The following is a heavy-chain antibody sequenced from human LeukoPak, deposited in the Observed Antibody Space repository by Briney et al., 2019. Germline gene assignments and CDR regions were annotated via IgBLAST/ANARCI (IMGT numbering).Heavy chain of an antibody. CDR1: GFTFGNYN. Sequence: GGSLRLSCAASGFTFGNYNMGRVRQAPGKGLQWISYISPSSSTTSYADSVKGRFTISRDDAKNSLSLQMNSLKAEDTAVYYCATDRGYWGQGTLVTVSS. CDR2: ISPSSSTT. J-gene: IGHJ4*02. V-gene: IGHV3-48*04. CDR3: ATDRGY.